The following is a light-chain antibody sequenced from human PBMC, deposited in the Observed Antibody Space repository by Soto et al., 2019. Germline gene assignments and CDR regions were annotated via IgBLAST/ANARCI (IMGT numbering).Light chain of an antibody. CDR2: DAS. CDR3: QQRSNWIT. Sequence: EIVLTQSAGTLSLSPGARATLSCRASQSVSNNYLAWYQQKPGQAPRLLIYDASNRATGIPARLSGSGSGTDFTLTISSLEPEDFAVYYCQQRSNWITFGQGTRLEIK. CDR1: QSVSNNY. J-gene: IGKJ5*01. V-gene: IGKV3-11*01.